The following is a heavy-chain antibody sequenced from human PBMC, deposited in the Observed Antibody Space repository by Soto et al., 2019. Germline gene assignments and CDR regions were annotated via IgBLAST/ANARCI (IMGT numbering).Heavy chain of an antibody. D-gene: IGHD2-2*01. CDR2: INAGNGNT. Sequence: QVQLVQSGAEVKKPGASVKVSCKASGYTFTSYAMHWVRQAPGQRLEWMGWINAGNGNTKYSQKFQGRVTITRDTSASTAYMERSSLRSEDTAVYYCASGHCSSTSCSYGMDVWGQGTTVTVSS. V-gene: IGHV1-3*01. CDR1: GYTFTSYA. J-gene: IGHJ6*02. CDR3: ASGHCSSTSCSYGMDV.